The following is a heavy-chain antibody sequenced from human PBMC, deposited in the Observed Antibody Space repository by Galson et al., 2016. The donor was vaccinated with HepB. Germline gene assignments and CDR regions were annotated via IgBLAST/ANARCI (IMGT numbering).Heavy chain of an antibody. J-gene: IGHJ4*02. CDR3: AKDAYTWRWLLSFFPDY. CDR1: GFTFSSYG. V-gene: IGHV3-30*18. D-gene: IGHD5-24*01. CDR2: LSFDGINK. Sequence: SLRLSCAASGFTFSSYGMHWVRQASGKGLEWVAVLSFDGINKYYADSVKGRFTISRDNSKNTVYLQMNSLRAEDTAVYYCAKDAYTWRWLLSFFPDYWGQGTLVTVSS.